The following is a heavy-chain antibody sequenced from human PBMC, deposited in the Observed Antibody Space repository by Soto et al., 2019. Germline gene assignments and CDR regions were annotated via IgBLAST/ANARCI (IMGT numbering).Heavy chain of an antibody. D-gene: IGHD4-17*01. V-gene: IGHV1-18*04. CDR2: ISAYNGNT. CDR1: GYTFTSYG. CDR3: ARVPRTRTKVAPHNY. J-gene: IGHJ4*02. Sequence: VASVKVSCKASGYTFTSYGISWVRQAPGQGLEWMGWISAYNGNTNYAQKLQGRVTMTTDTSTSTAYMELRSLRSDDTAVYYCARVPRTRTKVAPHNYWGQGTLVTVSS.